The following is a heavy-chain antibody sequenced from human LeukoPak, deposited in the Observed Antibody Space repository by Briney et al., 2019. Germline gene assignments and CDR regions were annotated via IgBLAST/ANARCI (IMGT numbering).Heavy chain of an antibody. CDR3: ARDDYGNWFDP. D-gene: IGHD4-17*01. V-gene: IGHV4-31*03. Sequence: SETLSLTCTVSGGSISSGGYYWSWIRQHPGKGLEWIGYVYYSGGTYYNPSLKSRVTISIDTSRNQFSLKLSSVTAADTAIYYCARDDYGNWFDPWGQGTLVIGSS. CDR2: VYYSGGT. J-gene: IGHJ5*02. CDR1: GGSISSGGYY.